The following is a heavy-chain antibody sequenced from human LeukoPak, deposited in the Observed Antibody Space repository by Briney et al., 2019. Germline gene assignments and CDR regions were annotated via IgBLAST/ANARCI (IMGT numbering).Heavy chain of an antibody. CDR2: IYSGGST. CDR1: GFTVSSNY. V-gene: IGHV3-53*01. CDR3: ARDPHYYDSSGSGDAFDI. Sequence: PGGSLRLSCAASGFTVSSNYMSWVRQAPGKGLEWVSVIYSGGSTYYADSVKGRFTISRDNSKNALYLQMNSLRAEDTAVYYCARDPHYYDSSGSGDAFDIWGQGTMVTVSS. J-gene: IGHJ3*02. D-gene: IGHD3-22*01.